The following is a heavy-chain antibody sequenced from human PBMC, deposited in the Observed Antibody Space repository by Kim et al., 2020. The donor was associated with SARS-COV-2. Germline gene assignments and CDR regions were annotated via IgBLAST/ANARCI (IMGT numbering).Heavy chain of an antibody. J-gene: IGHJ1*01. V-gene: IGHV3-21*01. CDR3: AKGGDKNEYFQH. D-gene: IGHD2-15*01. CDR1: GFTFSTYS. Sequence: GGSLRLSCAASGFTFSTYSMNWVRQAPGKGLEWVSSITSSSIYIYYADSVKGRFTISRDNAKNSLFLQMNSLRAEDTAFYYCAKGGDKNEYFQHWGQGTLVTVSS. CDR2: ITSSSIYI.